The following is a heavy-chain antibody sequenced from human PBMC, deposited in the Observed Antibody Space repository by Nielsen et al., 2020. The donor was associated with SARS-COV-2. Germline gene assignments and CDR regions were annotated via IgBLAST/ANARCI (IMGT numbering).Heavy chain of an antibody. V-gene: IGHV3-21*05. CDR3: ARDAAVEWGTYDY. D-gene: IGHD3-3*01. Sequence: GGSLRLSCAASGFTFDDYGMGWVRQAPGKGLEWVSYISSSSSYIYYADSVKGRFTISRDNAKNSLYLQMNSLRAEDTAVYYCARDAAVEWGTYDYWGQGTLVTVSS. CDR1: GFTFDDYG. CDR2: ISSSSSYI. J-gene: IGHJ4*02.